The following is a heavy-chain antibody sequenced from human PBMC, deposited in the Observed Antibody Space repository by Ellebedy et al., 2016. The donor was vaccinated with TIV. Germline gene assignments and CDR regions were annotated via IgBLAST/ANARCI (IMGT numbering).Heavy chain of an antibody. J-gene: IGHJ4*02. D-gene: IGHD7-27*01. CDR3: ARDPPSMKYGLWG. V-gene: IGHV3-66*01. CDR2: IYSAGST. CDR1: GVTVSNNL. Sequence: PGGSLRLSCAASGVTVSNNLMSWVRQAPGKGLECVSIIYSAGSTYYADSVKGRFTISRDNSKNTMSLQLDSLRVEDTAVYYCARDPPSMKYGLWGWGQGTLVTVSS.